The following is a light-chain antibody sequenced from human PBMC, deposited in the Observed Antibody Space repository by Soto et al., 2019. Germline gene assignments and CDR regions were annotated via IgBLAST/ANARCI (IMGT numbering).Light chain of an antibody. J-gene: IGKJ1*01. CDR2: GAS. V-gene: IGKV3-20*01. CDR1: QSGSGTY. CDR3: QQYGSSPVT. Sequence: EIVLTLTTGTLSLSPGERATLSCRASQSGSGTYLAWYQQKPGQAPRLLIYGASSRATGNPDRFSGSGSGTDFTLTISRLEPAEFAVYYWQQYGSSPVTFGQGTKVDIK.